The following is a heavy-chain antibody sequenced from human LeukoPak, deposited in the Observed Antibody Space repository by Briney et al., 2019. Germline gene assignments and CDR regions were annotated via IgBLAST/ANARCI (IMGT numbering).Heavy chain of an antibody. D-gene: IGHD2-2*01. CDR3: AVKRGGYCSSTSCYFSHGMDV. CDR2: IIPIFGTA. Sequence: ASVKVSCKASGGTFSSYAISWVRQAPGQGPEWMGGIIPIFGTANYAQKFQGRVTITADESTSTAYMELSSLRSEDTAVYYCAVKRGGYCSSTSCYFSHGMDVWGKGTTVTVSS. V-gene: IGHV1-69*13. CDR1: GGTFSSYA. J-gene: IGHJ6*04.